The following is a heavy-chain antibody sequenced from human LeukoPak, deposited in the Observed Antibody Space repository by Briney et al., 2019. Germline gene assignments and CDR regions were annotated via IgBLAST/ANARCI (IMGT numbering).Heavy chain of an antibody. J-gene: IGHJ6*04. CDR1: GGTFSSYA. V-gene: IGHV1-69*06. D-gene: IGHD3-10*01. CDR2: IIPIFGTA. CDR3: ARAPLPPRASLELYCYYGMDV. Sequence: GASVKVSCTASGGTFSSYAISWVRQAPGQGLEWMGGIIPIFGTANYAQKFQGRVTITADKSTSTAYMELSSLRSEDTAVYYCARAPLPPRASLELYCYYGMDVWGKGTTVTVSS.